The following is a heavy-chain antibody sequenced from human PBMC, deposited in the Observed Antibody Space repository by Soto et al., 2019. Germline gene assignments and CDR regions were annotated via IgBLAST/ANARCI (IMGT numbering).Heavy chain of an antibody. CDR3: AKDDSAYYYDSSGFLFDY. CDR2: ISYDGSNK. CDR1: GFTFSSYG. J-gene: IGHJ4*02. V-gene: IGHV3-30*18. D-gene: IGHD3-22*01. Sequence: QVQLVESWGGVVQPGRSLRLSCAASGFTFSSYGMHWVRQAPGKGLEWVAVISYDGSNKYYADSVKGRFTISRDNSKNTLYLQMNSLRAEDTAVYYCAKDDSAYYYDSSGFLFDYWGQGTLVTVSS.